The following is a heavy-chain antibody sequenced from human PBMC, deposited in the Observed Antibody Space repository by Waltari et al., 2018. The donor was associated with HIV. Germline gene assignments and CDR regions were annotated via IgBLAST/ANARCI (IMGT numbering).Heavy chain of an antibody. V-gene: IGHV3-43*01. CDR3: AKDRGVDAGFDH. CDR2: INWDGSKI. Sequence: EVQLVESGGVVVQPGGSLRLSCVASGFNFDDYRMHWVRQVPGKGLECVSLINWDGSKIYYADSVKGRFTISRDNSKNSLYLQMNSLRTEDTGLYHCAKDRGVDAGFDHWGQGTLVTVSS. CDR1: GFNFDDYR. J-gene: IGHJ4*02. D-gene: IGHD5-12*01.